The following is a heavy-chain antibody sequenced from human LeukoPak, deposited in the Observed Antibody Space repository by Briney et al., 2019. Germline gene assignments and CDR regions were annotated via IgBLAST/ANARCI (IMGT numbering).Heavy chain of an antibody. J-gene: IGHJ3*02. CDR2: IYTSGST. Sequence: SETLSLTCNVSGGSMTSYYWSWIRKPAGKGLEWIGRIYTSGSTNYSPSLRSRVAMSVDTSNNHFSLTLSSATAADTAVYYCARDSAPRAYDIWGQGTMVTVSS. CDR3: ARDSAPRAYDI. D-gene: IGHD1-26*01. V-gene: IGHV4-4*07. CDR1: GGSMTSYY.